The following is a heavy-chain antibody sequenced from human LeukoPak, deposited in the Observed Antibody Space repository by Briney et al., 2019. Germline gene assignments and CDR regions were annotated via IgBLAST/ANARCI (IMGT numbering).Heavy chain of an antibody. CDR1: GGSISSYY. CDR3: ARDFGYGDYFFDD. Sequence: SETLSLTCTVSGGSISSYYWSWIRQPAGEGLEWIGRLHTSGSTHYNPSLKSRVTMSVDTSKNQFSLKLSSMTAADTAVYYCARDFGYGDYFFDDWGQGTLVTVSS. D-gene: IGHD4-17*01. CDR2: LHTSGST. V-gene: IGHV4-4*07. J-gene: IGHJ4*02.